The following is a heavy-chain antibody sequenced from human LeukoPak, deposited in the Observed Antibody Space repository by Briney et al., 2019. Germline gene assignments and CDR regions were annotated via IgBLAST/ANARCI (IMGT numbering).Heavy chain of an antibody. CDR1: GYTFTGYY. J-gene: IGHJ4*02. CDR3: ALPLVRASNSDY. D-gene: IGHD1-26*01. V-gene: IGHV1-2*02. CDR2: INPNSGGT. Sequence: ASVKVSCKASGYTFTGYYMHWVRQAPGQGLEWMGWINPNSGGTNYAQKFQGRVTMTRDTSISTAYMELSRLRSDDTAVYYCALPLVRASNSDYWGQGTLVTVSS.